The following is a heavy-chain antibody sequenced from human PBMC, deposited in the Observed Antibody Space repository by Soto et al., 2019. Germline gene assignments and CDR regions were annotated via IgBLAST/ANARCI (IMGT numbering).Heavy chain of an antibody. CDR2: LNPDGSER. D-gene: IGHD6-19*01. CDR3: AKGGRQWLVTSDFNY. Sequence: GSLRLSCAASGFNFNTYWMTWVRQAPGKGLEWVANLNPDGSERHYVDSVKGRFTISRDNSKNTVSLEMNSLRAEDTAVYYCAKGGRQWLVTSDFNYWGQGALVTVSS. CDR1: GFNFNTYW. V-gene: IGHV3-7*04. J-gene: IGHJ4*02.